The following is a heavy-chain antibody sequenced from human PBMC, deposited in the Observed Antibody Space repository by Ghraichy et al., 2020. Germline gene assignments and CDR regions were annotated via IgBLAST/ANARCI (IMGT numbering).Heavy chain of an antibody. CDR1: GFTFSSYW. Sequence: GGSLRLSCAASGFTFSSYWMSWVRQAPGKGLEWVANIKEDGSEKNYVDSVKGRFTISRDNAKNSLYLQMNSLRAEDTAVYYCAGYITVIAAFDNWGQGTLVTVSS. D-gene: IGHD2-21*01. V-gene: IGHV3-7*01. J-gene: IGHJ4*02. CDR2: IKEDGSEK. CDR3: AGYITVIAAFDN.